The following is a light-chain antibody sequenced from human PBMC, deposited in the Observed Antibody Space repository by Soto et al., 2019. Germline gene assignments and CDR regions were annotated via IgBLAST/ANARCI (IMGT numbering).Light chain of an antibody. CDR2: DAS. Sequence: DLPMTQSPSSLSASAGDRVTITCQASQDISNFLNWYQQKPGKAPKLLIYDASNLETGVPSRFSGSGSGTDFTFTISSLQPEDIAAYYCQQYDNLPLTFGGGTKVEIK. CDR3: QQYDNLPLT. V-gene: IGKV1-33*01. J-gene: IGKJ4*01. CDR1: QDISNF.